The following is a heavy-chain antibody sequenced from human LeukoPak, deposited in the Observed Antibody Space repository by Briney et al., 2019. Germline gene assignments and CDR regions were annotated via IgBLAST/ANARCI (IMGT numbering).Heavy chain of an antibody. Sequence: PSETLSLTCAVYGGSFSGYYWSWIRQPPGKWLEWIGEIDHSGSTNYNPSLKSRVTISVDTSKNQFSLKLSSVTAADTAVYYCARTRTYYYDSSGYYYAEYFQHWGQGTLVTVSS. CDR3: ARTRTYYYDSSGYYYAEYFQH. CDR1: GGSFSGYY. CDR2: IDHSGST. D-gene: IGHD3-22*01. V-gene: IGHV4-34*01. J-gene: IGHJ1*01.